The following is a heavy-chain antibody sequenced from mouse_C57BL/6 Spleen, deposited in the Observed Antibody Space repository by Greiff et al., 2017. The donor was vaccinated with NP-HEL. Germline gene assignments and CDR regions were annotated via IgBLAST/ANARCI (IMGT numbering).Heavy chain of an antibody. CDR1: GYTFTSYW. D-gene: IGHD2-3*01. V-gene: IGHV1-64*01. J-gene: IGHJ2*01. CDR2: IHPNSGST. CDR3: ARRTDGYYVPFDY. Sequence: QVQLKQPGAELVKPGASVKLSCKASGYTFTSYWMHWVKQRPGQGLEWIGMIHPNSGSTNYNEKFKSKATLTVDKSSSTAYMQLSSLTSEDSAVYYCARRTDGYYVPFDYWGQGTTLTVSS.